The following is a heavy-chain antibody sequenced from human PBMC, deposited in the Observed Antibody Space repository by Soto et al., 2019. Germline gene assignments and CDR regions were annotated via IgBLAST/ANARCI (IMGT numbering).Heavy chain of an antibody. J-gene: IGHJ5*02. CDR3: ARDVSIAVAGNWFDP. V-gene: IGHV1-18*01. Sequence: QVQLVQSGAEVKKPGASVKVSCKASGYTFTSYGISWVRQAPGQGLEWMGWISAYNGNTNYAQKLQGRVTMTTDTSTSTAYMELRSLRSADTAVYYCARDVSIAVAGNWFDPWGQGTLVTVSS. CDR2: ISAYNGNT. D-gene: IGHD6-19*01. CDR1: GYTFTSYG.